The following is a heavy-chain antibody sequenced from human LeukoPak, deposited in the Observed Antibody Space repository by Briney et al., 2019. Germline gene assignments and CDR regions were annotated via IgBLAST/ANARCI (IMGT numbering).Heavy chain of an antibody. CDR1: GFTFSSYG. J-gene: IGHJ4*02. V-gene: IGHV3-30*02. D-gene: IGHD3-10*01. CDR3: AKGQGSGSYYNGYDY. Sequence: PGGSLRLSCVASGFTFSSYGMHWVRQAPGKGLEWVAFIRYDGSNKYYADSVKGRFTISRDNSKNTLYLQMNSLRAEDTAVYYCAKGQGSGSYYNGYDYWGQGTLVTVSS. CDR2: IRYDGSNK.